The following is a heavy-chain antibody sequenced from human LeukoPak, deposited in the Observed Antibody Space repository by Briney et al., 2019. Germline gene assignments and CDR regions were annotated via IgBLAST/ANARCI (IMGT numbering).Heavy chain of an antibody. CDR2: INHSGST. CDR3: ARTLSGSYSPFWFDP. D-gene: IGHD1-26*01. CDR1: GGSFSGYY. Sequence: SETLSLTCAVYGGSFSGYYWSWIRQPPGKGLEWIGEINHSGSTNYNPSLKSRVTISVDTSKNQFSLKLSSVTAADTAVYYCARTLSGSYSPFWFDPWGQGTLVTVSS. J-gene: IGHJ5*02. V-gene: IGHV4-34*01.